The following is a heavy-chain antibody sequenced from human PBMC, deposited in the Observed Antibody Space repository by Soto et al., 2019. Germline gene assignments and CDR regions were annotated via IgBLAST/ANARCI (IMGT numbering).Heavy chain of an antibody. V-gene: IGHV4-34*01. J-gene: IGHJ1*01. CDR1: NGSFSGYY. CDR3: ARGLEYFQH. Sequence: PSETLSLTCDVFNGSFSGYYWSWIRQPPGKGLEWIAEITHSGSSNYNPSLKSRVTMSLDRSKNRFSLKLTSVTAADTAVYYCARGLEYFQHWGQGTLVTVS. CDR2: ITHSGSS.